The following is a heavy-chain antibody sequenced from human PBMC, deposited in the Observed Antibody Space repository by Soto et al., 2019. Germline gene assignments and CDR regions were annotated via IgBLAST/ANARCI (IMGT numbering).Heavy chain of an antibody. CDR2: FTTSGDFT. CDR1: GFTFSNHA. J-gene: IGHJ5*02. V-gene: IGHV3-23*01. Sequence: EVQLLDSGGALVQPGGSLRLSCATSGFTFSNHAMSWVRQAPGKGLEWVSTFTTSGDFTYYADSVKGRFTISIDNSKITLYLQMNILRVEVMAVYYCAILVTAWGQGTLVTVSS. CDR3: AILVTA. D-gene: IGHD2-15*01.